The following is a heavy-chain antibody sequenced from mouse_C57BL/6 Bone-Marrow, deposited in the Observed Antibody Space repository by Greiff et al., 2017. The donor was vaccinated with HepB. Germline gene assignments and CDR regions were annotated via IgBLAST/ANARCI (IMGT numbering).Heavy chain of an antibody. CDR2: INPSSGYT. V-gene: IGHV1-4*01. CDR3: ASAYYSKRYYAMDY. CDR1: GYTFTSYT. J-gene: IGHJ4*01. D-gene: IGHD2-5*01. Sequence: VKLVESGAELARPGASVKMSCKASGYTFTSYTMHWVKQRPGQGLEWIGYINPSSGYTKYNQKFKDKATLTADKSSSTAYMQLSSLTSEDSAVYYCASAYYSKRYYAMDYWGQGTSVTVSS.